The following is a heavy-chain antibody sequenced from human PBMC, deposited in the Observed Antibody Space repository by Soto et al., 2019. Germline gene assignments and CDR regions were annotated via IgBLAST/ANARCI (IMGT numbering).Heavy chain of an antibody. CDR1: GFTFSSYG. D-gene: IGHD3-22*01. V-gene: IGHV3-33*01. Sequence: GGSLRLSCAGSGFTFSSYGMHWVRQAPGKGLERVAVIWYDGSNKYYADSVKGRFTISRDNSKNTLYLQMNSLRAEDTAVYYCARDASPYYYDSSGPYFDYWGQGTLVTVSS. CDR2: IWYDGSNK. J-gene: IGHJ4*02. CDR3: ARDASPYYYDSSGPYFDY.